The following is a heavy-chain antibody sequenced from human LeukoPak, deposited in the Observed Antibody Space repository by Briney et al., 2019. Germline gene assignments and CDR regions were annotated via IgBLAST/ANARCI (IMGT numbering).Heavy chain of an antibody. CDR3: ARDKDWNFD. J-gene: IGHJ4*01. CDR1: GGSISSGNYY. V-gene: IGHV4-61*02. CDR2: IYTSGST. D-gene: IGHD1-7*01. Sequence: SQTLSLTCTVSGGSISSGNYYWSWIRQPAGKGLEWIGRIYTSGSTNYNPSLKSRVTISVDTSKNQFSLKLSSVTAADTAVYYCARDKDWNFDWGXXTLVTVSS.